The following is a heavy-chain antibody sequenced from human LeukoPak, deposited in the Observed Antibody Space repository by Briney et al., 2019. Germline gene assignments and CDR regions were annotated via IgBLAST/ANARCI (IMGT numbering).Heavy chain of an antibody. D-gene: IGHD3-9*01. CDR3: ARDDRYFDWRRGAFDI. V-gene: IGHV3-33*01. Sequence: GRSLRLSCAASGFTFSSYGMHWVRQAPGKGLEWVAVIWYDGSNKYYADSVKGRFTISRDNSKNTLYLQMNSLRAEDTAVYYCARDDRYFDWRRGAFDIWGQGTMVTVSS. CDR2: IWYDGSNK. CDR1: GFTFSSYG. J-gene: IGHJ3*02.